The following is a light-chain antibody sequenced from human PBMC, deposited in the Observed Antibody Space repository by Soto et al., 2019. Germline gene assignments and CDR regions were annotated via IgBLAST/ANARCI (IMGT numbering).Light chain of an antibody. V-gene: IGKV2-28*01. CDR2: LGS. Sequence: DIVMTQSPLSLPVTPGEPASISCRSSQSLLHSNGYNYLDWYPQKPGQSPQLLIYLGSNRASGVPDRFSGSGSGTDFTLKISRVEAEDVGVYYCMQPLQTPWTFGQGTKVEIK. J-gene: IGKJ1*01. CDR1: QSLLHSNGYNY. CDR3: MQPLQTPWT.